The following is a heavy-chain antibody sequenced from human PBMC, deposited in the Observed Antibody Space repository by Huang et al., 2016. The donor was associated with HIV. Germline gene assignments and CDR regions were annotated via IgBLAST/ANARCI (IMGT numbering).Heavy chain of an antibody. CDR2: INPKRGGT. V-gene: IGHV1-2*02. J-gene: IGHJ6*02. CDR3: AREVVSATGYYYYGMDV. CDR1: GYTFTGYY. D-gene: IGHD2-15*01. Sequence: QVQLVQSGAEVKKPGASVKVSCKASGYTFTGYYMHWVRQAPGQGLEWMEWINPKRGGTNYAQKFQGRVTMTRDTSISTAYMELSRLRSDDTAVYYCAREVVSATGYYYYGMDVWGQGTTVTVSS.